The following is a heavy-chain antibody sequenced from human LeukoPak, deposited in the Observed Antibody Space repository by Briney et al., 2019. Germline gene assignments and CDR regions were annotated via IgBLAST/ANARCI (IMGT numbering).Heavy chain of an antibody. CDR3: ASILGGSAGGILAFDI. CDR1: GLTFSSYS. Sequence: KPGGSLRLSCAASGLTFSSYSMNWVRQAPGKGLEWVSSISSSSSYIYYADSVKGRFTISRDNAKNSLYLQMNSLRAEDTAVYYCASILGGSAGGILAFDIWGQGTMVTVSS. V-gene: IGHV3-21*01. J-gene: IGHJ3*02. D-gene: IGHD3-16*01. CDR2: ISSSSSYI.